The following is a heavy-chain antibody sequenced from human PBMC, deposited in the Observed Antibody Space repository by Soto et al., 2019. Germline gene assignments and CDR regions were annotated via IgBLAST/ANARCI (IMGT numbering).Heavy chain of an antibody. J-gene: IGHJ4*02. CDR1: GYTFTSYD. CDR2: MNPNSGNT. Sequence: QVQLVQSGAEVKKPGASVKVSCKASGYTFTSYDINWVRQATGQGLEWMGWMNPNSGNTGYAQKFQGRVTMTRSTSISTAYMELSSLRSEDTAVYYCARGGYYYDSSAYYRPFGYWGQGTLVTVSS. V-gene: IGHV1-8*01. D-gene: IGHD3-22*01. CDR3: ARGGYYYDSSAYYRPFGY.